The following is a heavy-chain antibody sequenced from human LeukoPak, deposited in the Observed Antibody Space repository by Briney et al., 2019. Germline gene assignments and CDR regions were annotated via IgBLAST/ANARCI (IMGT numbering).Heavy chain of an antibody. D-gene: IGHD3-10*01. CDR2: IKQDGSEK. CDR3: ARDRRELWFGEFTNWFDP. Sequence: GGSLRLSCAASGFTFSSYWMSWVRQAPGKGLEWVANIKQDGSEKYYVDSVKGRFTISRDNAKNSLYLQMNSLRAEDTAVYCCARDRRELWFGEFTNWFDPWGQGTLVTVSS. V-gene: IGHV3-7*01. J-gene: IGHJ5*02. CDR1: GFTFSSYW.